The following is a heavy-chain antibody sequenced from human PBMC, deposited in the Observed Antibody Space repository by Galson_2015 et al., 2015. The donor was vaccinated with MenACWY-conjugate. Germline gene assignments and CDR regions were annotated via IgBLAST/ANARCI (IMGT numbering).Heavy chain of an antibody. J-gene: IGHJ4*02. V-gene: IGHV3-33*01. CDR2: IWSDGSNK. CDR3: ARDYCSSTSCYFDY. D-gene: IGHD2-2*01. CDR1: GFTFSSYG. Sequence: SLRLSCAASGFTFSSYGMHWVRQAPGKGLEWVAVIWSDGSNKYSADSVKGRFTISRDNSKNTLYLQMNSLRAEDTSVYYCARDYCSSTSCYFDYWGRGTLVTVSS.